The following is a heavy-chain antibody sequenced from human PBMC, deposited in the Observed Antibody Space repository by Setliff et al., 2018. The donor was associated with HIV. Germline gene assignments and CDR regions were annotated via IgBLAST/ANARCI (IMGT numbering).Heavy chain of an antibody. J-gene: IGHJ4*02. Sequence: ASVTVSCKASGYTFTTNYIHWVRQAHGQGLEWMGWINCNSGGTEYAQKLEGRVTMTRDRSISTAYMELSRLKSDDTAVYYCARDEVGELELPMAIDYWGQGTLVTVSS. D-gene: IGHD1-7*01. V-gene: IGHV1-2*02. CDR2: INCNSGGT. CDR3: ARDEVGELELPMAIDY. CDR1: GYTFTTNY.